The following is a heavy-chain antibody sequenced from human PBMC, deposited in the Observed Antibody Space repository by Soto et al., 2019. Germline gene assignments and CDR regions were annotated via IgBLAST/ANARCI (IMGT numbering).Heavy chain of an antibody. CDR1: GGSISSYY. J-gene: IGHJ4*02. Sequence: NPSETLSLTCTVSGGSISSYYWSWIRQPAGKGLEWIGRIYTSGSTNYNPSPKSRVTMSVDTSKNQFSLKLSSVTAADTAVYYCARACSSNSCYDVFDYWGQGTLVTVSS. CDR2: IYTSGST. V-gene: IGHV4-4*07. D-gene: IGHD2-2*01. CDR3: ARACSSNSCYDVFDY.